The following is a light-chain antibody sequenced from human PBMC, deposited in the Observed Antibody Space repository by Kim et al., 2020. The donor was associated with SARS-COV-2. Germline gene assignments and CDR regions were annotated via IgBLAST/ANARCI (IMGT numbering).Light chain of an antibody. CDR1: QGIGSF. Sequence: SASVGDRVTFTCRASQGIGSFLAWFQQKPGKAPKSLIYGASSLRSGVPSKFSGSGYGTDFTLTISNLQPEDFATYYCQQYDAYPYSFGQGTKLEIK. V-gene: IGKV1-16*02. J-gene: IGKJ2*01. CDR2: GAS. CDR3: QQYDAYPYS.